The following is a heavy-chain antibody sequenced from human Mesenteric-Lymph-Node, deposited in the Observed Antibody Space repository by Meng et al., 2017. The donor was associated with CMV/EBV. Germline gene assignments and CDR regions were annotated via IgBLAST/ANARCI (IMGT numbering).Heavy chain of an antibody. CDR1: GLVVNANY. J-gene: IGHJ2*01. D-gene: IGHD3-10*01. Sequence: GESLKISCAASGLVVNANYMTWVRQAPGKGLEWVSVIYSGGNTDYADSVKGRFTIARDNSKNTLHLQMNSLRAEDTAVYYCARILWARGFDLWGRGTLVTVSS. CDR2: IYSGGNT. CDR3: ARILWARGFDL. V-gene: IGHV3-66*01.